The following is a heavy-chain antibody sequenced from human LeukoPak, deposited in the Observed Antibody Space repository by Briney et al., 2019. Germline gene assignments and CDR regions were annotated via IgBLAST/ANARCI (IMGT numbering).Heavy chain of an antibody. CDR2: INSDGSST. CDR3: ARDGRAVAGFYYFDY. CDR1: GFTFSSYW. D-gene: IGHD6-19*01. V-gene: IGHV3-74*01. Sequence: GGSLRLSCAASGFTFSSYWMHWARQAPGKGLVWVSRINSDGSSTSYADSVKGRFTISRDNAKNTLYLQMNSLRAEDTAVYYCARDGRAVAGFYYFDYWGQGTLVTVSS. J-gene: IGHJ4*02.